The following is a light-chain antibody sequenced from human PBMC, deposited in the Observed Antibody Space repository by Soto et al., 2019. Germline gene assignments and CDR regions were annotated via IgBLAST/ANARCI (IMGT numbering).Light chain of an antibody. CDR3: SSYTTSTTRII. CDR2: EVS. V-gene: IGLV2-14*01. Sequence: SALTQPASVSGSPGQSITISCTGSSSDVGGYNHVSWYQQHPGKAPKLMIYEVSNRPSGVSNRFSGSKSGNTASLTISGLQAEDEADYYCSSYTTSTTRIIFGGGTKVTV. J-gene: IGLJ2*01. CDR1: SSDVGGYNH.